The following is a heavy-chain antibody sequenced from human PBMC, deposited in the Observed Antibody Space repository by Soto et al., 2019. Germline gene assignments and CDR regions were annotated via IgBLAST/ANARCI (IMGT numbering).Heavy chain of an antibody. Sequence: QVQLVQSGAEEKKPGASVKVSCKASGYTFATYAMHWVRQAPGQRLEWMGWINAGNGNTKYSRKFQGRVTITRDTSASTAYMELSSLRSEDTAVYYCARAFVVAAALDYWGQGTLVTVSS. V-gene: IGHV1-3*05. D-gene: IGHD2-15*01. CDR2: INAGNGNT. CDR1: GYTFATYA. CDR3: ARAFVVAAALDY. J-gene: IGHJ4*02.